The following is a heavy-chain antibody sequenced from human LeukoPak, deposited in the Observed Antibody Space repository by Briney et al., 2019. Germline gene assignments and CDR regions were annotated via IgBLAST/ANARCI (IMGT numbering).Heavy chain of an antibody. CDR1: GYTFSSYD. J-gene: IGHJ4*02. CDR3: ARGTPYCSNAGCYNY. Sequence: GASVKVSCKASGYTFSSYDMNWVRQAPGQGLEWMGWMNPNSGNTGYAQKFQGRVTMTRDTSITTAYMELRSLRSEDTAVYYCARGTPYCSNAGCYNYWGQGTLVTVSS. CDR2: MNPNSGNT. V-gene: IGHV1-8*01. D-gene: IGHD2-2*02.